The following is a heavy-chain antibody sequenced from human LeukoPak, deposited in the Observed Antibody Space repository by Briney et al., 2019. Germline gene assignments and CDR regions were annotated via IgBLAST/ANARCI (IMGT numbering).Heavy chain of an antibody. CDR2: ISGSGGST. D-gene: IGHD1-26*01. J-gene: IGHJ6*02. V-gene: IGHV3-23*01. CDR1: GFTFSSYA. CDR3: AREGWEPYYYYGMDV. Sequence: GGSLRLSCAASGFTFSSYAMSWVRQAPGKGLEWVSAISGSGGSTYYADSVKGRFTISRDNSKNTLYLQMNSLRAEDTAVYYCAREGWEPYYYYGMDVWGQGTTVTVSS.